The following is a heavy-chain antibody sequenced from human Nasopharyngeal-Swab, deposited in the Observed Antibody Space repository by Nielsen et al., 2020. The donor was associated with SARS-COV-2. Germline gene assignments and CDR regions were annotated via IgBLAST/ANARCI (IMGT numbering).Heavy chain of an antibody. D-gene: IGHD2-21*02. V-gene: IGHV5-10-1*01. CDR1: GYSFTSYW. J-gene: IGHJ6*02. CDR2: IDPSDSYT. CDR3: ARLSGDWDYYYYGMDV. Sequence: KVSCKGSGYSFTSYWISWVRQMPGKGLAWMGNIDPSDSYTNYSPSFQGHVTISADKSISTAYLQWSSLKASDTAMYYCARLSGDWDYYYYGMDVWDQGTTVTVSS.